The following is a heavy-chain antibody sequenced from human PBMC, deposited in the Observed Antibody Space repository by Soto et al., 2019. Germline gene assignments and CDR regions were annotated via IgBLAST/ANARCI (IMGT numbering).Heavy chain of an antibody. CDR3: ARGRRYFDWLLSSWFDP. J-gene: IGHJ5*02. D-gene: IGHD3-9*01. Sequence: SETLSLTCAVSSGSISSSNWWSWVRQPPGKGLEWIGEIYHSGSTNYNPSLKSRVTISVDKSKNQFSLKLSSVTAADTAVYYCARGRRYFDWLLSSWFDPWGQGTLVTVSS. CDR2: IYHSGST. V-gene: IGHV4-4*02. CDR1: SGSISSSNW.